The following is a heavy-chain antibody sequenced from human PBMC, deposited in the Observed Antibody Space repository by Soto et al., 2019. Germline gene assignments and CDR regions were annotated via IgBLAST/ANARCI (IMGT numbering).Heavy chain of an antibody. CDR2: IKSKTDGGTT. CDR3: TTGWPHEDIVVVPAAYYYYYYGMDV. CDR1: GFTFSNAW. Sequence: GGSLRLSCAASGFTFSNAWMNWVRQASGKGLEWVGRIKSKTDGGTTDYAAPVKGRFTISRDDSKNTLYLQMNSLKTEDTAVYYCTTGWPHEDIVVVPAAYYYYYYGMDVWGQGTTVTVSS. V-gene: IGHV3-15*07. J-gene: IGHJ6*02. D-gene: IGHD2-2*01.